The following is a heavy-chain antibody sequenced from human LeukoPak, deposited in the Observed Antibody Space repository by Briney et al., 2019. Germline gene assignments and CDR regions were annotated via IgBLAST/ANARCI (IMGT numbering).Heavy chain of an antibody. CDR1: GYTFTTYY. V-gene: IGHV1-46*01. J-gene: IGHJ4*02. Sequence: GASVKVSCKASGYTFTTYYLHWVRQAPGQGLEWMGVINTSSGGTGFAQKFRDRFSMTTDTSTSAVYMELSSLRSEDTAVYYCARAGNSSGSLALLSAYWGQGTLVTVSS. D-gene: IGHD3-22*01. CDR3: ARAGNSSGSLALLSAY. CDR2: INTSSGGT.